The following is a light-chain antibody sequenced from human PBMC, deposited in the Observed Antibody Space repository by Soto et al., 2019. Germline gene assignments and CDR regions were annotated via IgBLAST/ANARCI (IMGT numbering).Light chain of an antibody. CDR3: SLYTSENAYV. CDR2: EVS. Sequence: ASVSGSPGQSVTISCTGTSTDFVSYNRVSWYQQPPGTAPKLMIYEVSKRPSGVPDRFSGSKSGNTASLTISGLQAADEADYYCSLYTSENAYVFGTGTKVTVL. J-gene: IGLJ1*01. CDR1: STDFVSYNR. V-gene: IGLV2-18*01.